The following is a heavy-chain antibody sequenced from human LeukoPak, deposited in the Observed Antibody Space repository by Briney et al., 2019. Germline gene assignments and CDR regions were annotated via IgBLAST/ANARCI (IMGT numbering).Heavy chain of an antibody. Sequence: PGVSLRLSCAASVFTFSSYWMSWVRQSPGKGLEWVANIKQDGSEKYYVDSVKGRFTISRDNAKNSLYLQMNSLRAEDTAVYYCASGQPIDYWGQGTLVTVS. J-gene: IGHJ4*02. CDR1: VFTFSSYW. D-gene: IGHD1-14*01. CDR2: IKQDGSEK. CDR3: ASGQPIDY. V-gene: IGHV3-7*01.